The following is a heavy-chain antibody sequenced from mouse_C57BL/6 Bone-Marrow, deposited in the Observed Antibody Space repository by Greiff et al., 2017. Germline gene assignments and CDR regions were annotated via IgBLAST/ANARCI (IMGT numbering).Heavy chain of an antibody. J-gene: IGHJ2*01. D-gene: IGHD2-3*01. V-gene: IGHV1-69*01. CDR2: IDPSDSYT. CDR3: ARLYDDYYFYFDY. CDR1: GYTFTSYW. Sequence: VQLQQPGAELVMPGASVKLSCKASGYTFTSYWMHWVKQRPGQGLEWIGEIDPSDSYTNYNQKFQGKSTLTGDKSSSTAYMQLSSLTSEDSAVYYCARLYDDYYFYFDYWGQGTTLTVSS.